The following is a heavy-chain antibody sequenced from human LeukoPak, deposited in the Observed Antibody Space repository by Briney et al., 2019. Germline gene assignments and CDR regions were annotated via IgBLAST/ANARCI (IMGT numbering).Heavy chain of an antibody. CDR3: ARLIYGDYFDY. CDR2: IYSSGST. CDR1: GGPFSSSSYY. V-gene: IGHV4-39*01. D-gene: IGHD4-17*01. Sequence: SETLPLTCTASGGPFSSSSYYWGWVRQPPGKGLEWIGSIYSSGSTYYNPSLKSRVAISVDTSKNQFSLKLSSVTAADTAVYYCARLIYGDYFDYWGQGTLVTVSS. J-gene: IGHJ4*02.